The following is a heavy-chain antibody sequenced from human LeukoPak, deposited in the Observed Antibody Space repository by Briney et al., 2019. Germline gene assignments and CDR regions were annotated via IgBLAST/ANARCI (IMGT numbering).Heavy chain of an antibody. J-gene: IGHJ4*02. D-gene: IGHD1-26*01. CDR3: ARYSGRYSKTFDS. V-gene: IGHV5-51*01. CDR2: IYPGDSDT. Sequence: GESLKISCKGSGYSFTNYWIGWVRQMPGKGLEWMGIIYPGDSDTRYSPSFQGQVTISADKSITTAYLQWSSLKASDTAMYYRARYSGRYSKTFDSWGQGTLLTVSS. CDR1: GYSFTNYW.